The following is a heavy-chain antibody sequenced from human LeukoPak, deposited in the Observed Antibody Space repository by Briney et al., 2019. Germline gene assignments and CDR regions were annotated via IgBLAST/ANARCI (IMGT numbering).Heavy chain of an antibody. CDR3: AKDDGWVQYAN. Sequence: QPGGSLRLSCAASGFTVSSSYMSWVRQAPGKGLEWVSVIYSGGSAYYADSVKGRFTISRDNSKNTLYLQMNSLRAEDTAVYYCAKDDGWVQYANWGQGTLVTVSS. D-gene: IGHD5-24*01. CDR1: GFTVSSSY. J-gene: IGHJ4*02. V-gene: IGHV3-53*01. CDR2: IYSGGSA.